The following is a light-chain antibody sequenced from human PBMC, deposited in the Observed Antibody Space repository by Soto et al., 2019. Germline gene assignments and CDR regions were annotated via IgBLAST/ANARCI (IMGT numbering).Light chain of an antibody. CDR1: SSNIGSNY. J-gene: IGLJ3*02. Sequence: QSVLTQPPSASATPGQRVTITCSGSSSNIGSNYVYGYQQLPGTAPKLLIYRNNQRPSGVPDRFSGSKSGTSASLAISGLRSEDEADFYCAAWDDSLSGWVFGGGTQLTVL. CDR2: RNN. CDR3: AAWDDSLSGWV. V-gene: IGLV1-47*01.